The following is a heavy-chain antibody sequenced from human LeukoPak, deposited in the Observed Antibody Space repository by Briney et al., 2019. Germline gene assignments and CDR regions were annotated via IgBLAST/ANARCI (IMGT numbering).Heavy chain of an antibody. CDR2: INHSGST. D-gene: IGHD3-9*01. Sequence: SETLSLTCAVCGGSFSGYYWSWIRQPPGKGLEWIGEINHSGSTNYNPSLKSRVTISVDTSKNQFSLKLSSVTAADTAVYYCAGSTYSDILTGYSLFDYWGQGTLVTVSS. CDR1: GGSFSGYY. V-gene: IGHV4-34*01. J-gene: IGHJ4*02. CDR3: AGSTYSDILTGYSLFDY.